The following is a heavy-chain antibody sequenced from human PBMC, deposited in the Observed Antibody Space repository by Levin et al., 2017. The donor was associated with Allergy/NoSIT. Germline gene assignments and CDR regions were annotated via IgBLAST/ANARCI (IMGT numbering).Heavy chain of an antibody. Sequence: LSLTCAASGFTFSDYYMSWIRQAPGKGLEWVSYISSSGSTIYYADSVKGRFTISRDNAKNSLYLQMNSLRAEDTAVYYCARDIVAVPPRGRYSNHYSRDVGSDYWGQGTLVTVSS. CDR1: GFTFSDYY. D-gene: IGHD2-2*01. CDR2: ISSSGSTI. V-gene: IGHV3-11*01. J-gene: IGHJ4*02. CDR3: ARDIVAVPPRGRYSNHYSRDVGSDY.